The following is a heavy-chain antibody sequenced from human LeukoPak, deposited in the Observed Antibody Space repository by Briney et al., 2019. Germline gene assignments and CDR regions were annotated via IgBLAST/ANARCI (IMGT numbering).Heavy chain of an antibody. CDR3: ARRCPDDYYYYYIDV. CDR1: GFTFSSYW. J-gene: IGHJ6*03. D-gene: IGHD1-14*01. CDR2: INSDGSST. Sequence: PGGSLRLSCAASGFTFSSYWMHWVRQAPGKGLVWVSRINSDGSSTSYADSVKGRFTISRDNAKNTLYLQMNSLRAEDTAVYYCARRCPDDYYYYYIDVCGEGTTVTVSS. V-gene: IGHV3-74*01.